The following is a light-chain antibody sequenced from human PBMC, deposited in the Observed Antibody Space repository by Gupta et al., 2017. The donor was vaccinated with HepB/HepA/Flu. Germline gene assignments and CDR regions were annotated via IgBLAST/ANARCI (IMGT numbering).Light chain of an antibody. CDR2: GNS. Sequence: QSVLTQPPSVSGAPGQRVTISCTGSSSNFGAGYDVHWYQQLPGTAPNLLIYGNSTRPSGVPARFSGSKSGTSASLAITGLQAEDEADYYCQSDDSSLSGSVFGGGTKLTVL. CDR3: QSDDSSLSGSV. J-gene: IGLJ3*02. V-gene: IGLV1-40*01. CDR1: SSNFGAGYD.